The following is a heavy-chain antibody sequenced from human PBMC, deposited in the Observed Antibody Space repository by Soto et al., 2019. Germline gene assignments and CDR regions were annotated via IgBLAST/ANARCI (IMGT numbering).Heavy chain of an antibody. CDR2: IYYSGST. CDR3: AREVYATFDY. D-gene: IGHD2-8*01. J-gene: IGHJ4*02. CDR1: GGSISSYY. Sequence: TSETLSLTCTVSGGSISSYYWSWIRQPPGKGLEWIGYIYYSGSTNYNPSLKSRVTISVDTSKNQFSLKLSFVTAADTAVYYCAREVYATFDYWGQGTLVTVSS. V-gene: IGHV4-59*01.